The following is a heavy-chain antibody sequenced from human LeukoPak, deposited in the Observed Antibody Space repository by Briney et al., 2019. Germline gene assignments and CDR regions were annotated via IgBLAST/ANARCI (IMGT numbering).Heavy chain of an antibody. J-gene: IGHJ4*02. CDR1: VYTFTVYY. V-gene: IGHV1-2*02. CDR3: ATVRSIAVTGTVFDY. Sequence: ASVKVSCKASVYTFTVYYMHWMRQAPGQGREWMGWINPNSGGTNYAQKFQGRVTMTRDTSISTAYMELSRLRSDDTAVYYCATVRSIAVTGTVFDYWGQGTLVTVSS. CDR2: INPNSGGT. D-gene: IGHD6-13*01.